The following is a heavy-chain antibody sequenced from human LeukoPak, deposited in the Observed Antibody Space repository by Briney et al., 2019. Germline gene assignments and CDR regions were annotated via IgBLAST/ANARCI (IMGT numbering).Heavy chain of an antibody. V-gene: IGHV4-39*01. D-gene: IGHD2-2*01. Sequence: PSETLSLTCTVSGGSISSSSYYWGWIRQPPGKGLEWIGSIYYSGSTYYNPSLKSRVTISVDTSKNQFSLKLSSVTAADTAVYYCARHPADCSSTSCYYNWFDPWGQGTLVTVSS. CDR3: ARHPADCSSTSCYYNWFDP. CDR2: IYYSGST. CDR1: GGSISSSSYY. J-gene: IGHJ5*02.